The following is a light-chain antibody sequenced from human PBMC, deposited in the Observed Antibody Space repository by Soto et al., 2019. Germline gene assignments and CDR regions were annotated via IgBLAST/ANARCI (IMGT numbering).Light chain of an antibody. J-gene: IGLJ1*01. CDR2: EGS. Sequence: QSALTQPASVSGSPGQSITISCTGTSSDVGSYNLVSWYQQYPGKAPKLMIYEGSKRPSGVSNRFSGSKSGNTASLTISGLQAEDEADYYCCSYAGSRTYDFGTGTKVTVL. V-gene: IGLV2-23*01. CDR3: CSYAGSRTYD. CDR1: SSDVGSYNL.